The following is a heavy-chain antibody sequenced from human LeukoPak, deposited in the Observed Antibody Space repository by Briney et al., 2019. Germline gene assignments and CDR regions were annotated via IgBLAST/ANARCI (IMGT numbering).Heavy chain of an antibody. CDR2: INPNSGGT. V-gene: IGHV1-2*04. CDR3: ASSVDTMIVVVDSAFDI. CDR1: GYTFTGYY. Sequence: ASVKVSCKASGYTFTGYYMHWVRQAPGQGLEWMGWINPNSGGTNYAQKSQGWVTMTRDTSISTAYMELSRLRSDDTAVYYCASSVDTMIVVVDSAFDIWGQGTMVTVSS. D-gene: IGHD3-22*01. J-gene: IGHJ3*02.